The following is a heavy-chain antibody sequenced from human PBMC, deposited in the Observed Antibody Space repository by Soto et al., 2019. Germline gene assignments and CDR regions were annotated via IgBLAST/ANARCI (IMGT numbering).Heavy chain of an antibody. Sequence: PGESLKISCKGSGYSFTSYWISWVRQMPGKGLEWMGRIDPSDSYTNYSPSFQGHVTISADKSISTAYLQWSSLKASDTAMYYCAAIPMYGSGSYSPWRYWGQRTLVTVSS. D-gene: IGHD3-10*01. V-gene: IGHV5-10-1*01. CDR1: GYSFTSYW. CDR3: AAIPMYGSGSYSPWRY. CDR2: IDPSDSYT. J-gene: IGHJ1*01.